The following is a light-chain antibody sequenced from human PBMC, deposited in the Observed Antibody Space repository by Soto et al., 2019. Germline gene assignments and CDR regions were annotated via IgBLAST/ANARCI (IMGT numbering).Light chain of an antibody. CDR2: AAS. V-gene: IGKV1-8*01. J-gene: IGKJ1*01. CDR3: QQYYSYPRT. CDR1: QGISSY. Sequence: IQMTQSPSAMSAALGDRVTITCRASQGISSYLAWYQQKPGKAPKLLIYAASTLQSGVPSRFSGSGSGTDFTLTISCLQSEDFATYYCQQYYSYPRTLGQGTKVDIK.